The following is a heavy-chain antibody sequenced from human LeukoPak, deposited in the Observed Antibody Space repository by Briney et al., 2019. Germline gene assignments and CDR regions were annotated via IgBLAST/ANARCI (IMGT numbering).Heavy chain of an antibody. D-gene: IGHD1-14*01. CDR1: GCSISSSTYY. J-gene: IGHJ5*02. CDR2: IYYSGST. Sequence: SETLSLTCIVSGCSISSSTYYCSWIRQHPGKGLEWIGNIYYSGSTYYNRSLKSRVTVSVDTSKNQFSLKLTSVTAADTAVYYCARGNRNRADKWFDPWGQGILVTVSS. V-gene: IGHV4-31*03. CDR3: ARGNRNRADKWFDP.